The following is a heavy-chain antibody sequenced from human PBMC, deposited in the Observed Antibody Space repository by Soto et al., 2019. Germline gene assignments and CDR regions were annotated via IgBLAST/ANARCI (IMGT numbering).Heavy chain of an antibody. CDR3: ARLPGAFYYDNGDYDFLDY. CDR1: GLSVVGSY. V-gene: IGHV3-53*01. D-gene: IGHD3-3*01. Sequence: GGSLRLSCAASGLSVVGSYMNWFRQSEQKGLEWISVVYPDDNTYYAESVRGRFTISRDRSKSTVSLQMNSLRAEDTAVYYCARLPGAFYYDNGDYDFLDYWGQGTLVTVSS. CDR2: VYPDDNT. J-gene: IGHJ4*02.